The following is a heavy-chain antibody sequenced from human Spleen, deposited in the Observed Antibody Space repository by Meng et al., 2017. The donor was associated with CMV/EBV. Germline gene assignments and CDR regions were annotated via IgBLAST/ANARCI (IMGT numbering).Heavy chain of an antibody. CDR2: IYYSGTT. CDR1: GGSISTYY. V-gene: IGHV4-59*01. J-gene: IGHJ6*02. CDR3: ARDRCSSTSCYLSDGMDV. D-gene: IGHD2-2*01. Sequence: SETLSLTCTVSGGSISTYYWNWIRQPPGKGPEWIGYIYYSGTTNYNPSLKSRATISVDTSKIQFSLKLSSVTAADTAVYYCARDRCSSTSCYLSDGMDVWGQGTTVTVSS.